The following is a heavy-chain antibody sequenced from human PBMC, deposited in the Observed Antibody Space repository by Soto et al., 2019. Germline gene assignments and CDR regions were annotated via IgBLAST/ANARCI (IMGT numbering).Heavy chain of an antibody. D-gene: IGHD2-8*01. CDR2: IRSKAYGGTT. CDR1: GFTFGDYA. CDR3: TAGKLYPSLDFDY. J-gene: IGHJ4*02. Sequence: PGGSLRLSCTASGFTFGDYAMSWVRQAPGKGLEWVGFIRSKAYGGTTEYAASVKGRFTISRDDSKSIAYLQMNSLKTEDTAVYYCTAGKLYPSLDFDYWGQVTLVTVSS. V-gene: IGHV3-49*04.